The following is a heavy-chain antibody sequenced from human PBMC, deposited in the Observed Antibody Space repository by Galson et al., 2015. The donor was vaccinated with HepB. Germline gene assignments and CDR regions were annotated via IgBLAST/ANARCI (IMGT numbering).Heavy chain of an antibody. CDR3: ASLALTLSSGWHWMDV. J-gene: IGHJ6*02. V-gene: IGHV1-69*04. Sequence: SVKVSCKASGGTFSSYAISWVRQAPGQGLEWMGRIIPILGIANYAQKFQGRVTITADKSTSTAYMELSSLRSEDTAVYYCASLALTLSSGWHWMDVWGQGTTVTVSS. CDR1: GGTFSSYA. D-gene: IGHD6-19*01. CDR2: IIPILGIA.